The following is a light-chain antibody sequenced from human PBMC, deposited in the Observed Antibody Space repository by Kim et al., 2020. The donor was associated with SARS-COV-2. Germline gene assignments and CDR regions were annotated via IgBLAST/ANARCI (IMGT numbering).Light chain of an antibody. CDR1: QSVSSI. J-gene: IGKJ4*01. Sequence: VSPGERATLSCRASQSVSSILAWYQQKPGQAPRLLIYGASTRATGIPARFSGSGSGTEFTLTISSLQSEDFAVYYCQQYNSWPLTFGGGTKVDIK. CDR2: GAS. CDR3: QQYNSWPLT. V-gene: IGKV3-15*01.